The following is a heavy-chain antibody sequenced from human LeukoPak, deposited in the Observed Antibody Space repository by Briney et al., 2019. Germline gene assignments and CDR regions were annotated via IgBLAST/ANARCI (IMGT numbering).Heavy chain of an antibody. J-gene: IGHJ4*02. CDR2: IYYSGST. V-gene: IGHV4-30-4*01. D-gene: IGHD2-2*01. CDR1: GGSISSGDYY. Sequence: SETLSLTCTVSGGSISSGDYYWSWIRQPPGKGLEWIGYIYYSGSTYYNPSLKSRVTISVDTSKNQFSLKLSSVTAADTAVYYCARDESTHYFDYWGQGTLVTVSS. CDR3: ARDESTHYFDY.